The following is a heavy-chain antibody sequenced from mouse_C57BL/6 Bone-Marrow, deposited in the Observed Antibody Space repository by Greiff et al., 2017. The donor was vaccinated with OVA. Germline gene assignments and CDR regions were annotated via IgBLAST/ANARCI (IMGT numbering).Heavy chain of an antibody. V-gene: IGHV1-59*01. CDR2: IDPSDSYT. D-gene: IGHD2-4*01. J-gene: IGHJ2*01. Sequence: QVQLQQPGAELVRPGTSVKLSCKASGYTFTSYWMHWVKQRPGQGLEWIGVIDPSDSYTNYNQKFKGKATLTVDTSSSTAYMQLSSLTSEDSAVYYCARSGDYPYYFDYWGQGTTLTVSS. CDR3: ARSGDYPYYFDY. CDR1: GYTFTSYW.